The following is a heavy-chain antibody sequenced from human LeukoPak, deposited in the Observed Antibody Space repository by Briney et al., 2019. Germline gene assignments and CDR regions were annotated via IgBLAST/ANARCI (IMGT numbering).Heavy chain of an antibody. CDR2: IYHSGST. V-gene: IGHV4-30-2*01. CDR3: ARKTPYFDY. J-gene: IGHJ4*02. Sequence: SETLSLTCTVSGGSISSGGYYWSWIRQPPGKGLEWIGYIYHSGSTYYNPSLKSRVTISVDRSKNQFSLQLNSVTPEDTAVYYCARKTPYFDYWGQGTLVTVSS. CDR1: GGSISSGGYY.